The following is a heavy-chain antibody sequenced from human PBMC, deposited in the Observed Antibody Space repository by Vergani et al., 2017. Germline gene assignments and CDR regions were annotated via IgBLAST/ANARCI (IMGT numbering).Heavy chain of an antibody. CDR2: IYTSGST. CDR1: GGSISSYY. CDR3: ARGGPYYGMDV. V-gene: IGHV4-4*09. J-gene: IGHJ6*02. Sequence: QVQLPESGPGLVKPSETLSLTCTVSGGSISSYYWSWIRQPPGKGLEWIAYIYTSGSTNYNPSLKSRVTISVDTSKNQFSLKLSSVTAADTAVYYCARGGPYYGMDVWGQGTTVTVSS. D-gene: IGHD3-16*01.